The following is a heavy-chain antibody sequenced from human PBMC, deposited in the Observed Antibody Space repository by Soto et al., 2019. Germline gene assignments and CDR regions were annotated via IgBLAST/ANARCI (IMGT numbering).Heavy chain of an antibody. Sequence: GASVKVSCKASGGTFSSYAISWVRQAPGQGLEWMGGIIPIFGTANYAQKFQGRVTITADKSTSTAYMELNSLRAEDTAVYYCAKDGIVRAITSWFDPWGQGTLVTVSS. CDR2: IIPIFGTA. CDR3: AKDGIVRAITSWFDP. CDR1: GGTFSSYA. V-gene: IGHV1-69*06. D-gene: IGHD1-26*01. J-gene: IGHJ5*02.